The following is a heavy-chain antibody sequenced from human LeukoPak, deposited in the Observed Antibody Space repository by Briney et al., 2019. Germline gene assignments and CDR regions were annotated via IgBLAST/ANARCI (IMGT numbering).Heavy chain of an antibody. CDR1: GYTFTSYD. CDR3: ARGIAAAGGPDY. Sequence: ASVKVSCKASGYTFTSYDINWVRQATGQGLEWMGWMNPNSGNTGYAQKFQGRVTMTRNTSISTAYMELSSLRSEDTAVYYCARGIAAAGGPDYWGQGTLVTVFS. V-gene: IGHV1-8*01. CDR2: MNPNSGNT. J-gene: IGHJ4*02. D-gene: IGHD6-13*01.